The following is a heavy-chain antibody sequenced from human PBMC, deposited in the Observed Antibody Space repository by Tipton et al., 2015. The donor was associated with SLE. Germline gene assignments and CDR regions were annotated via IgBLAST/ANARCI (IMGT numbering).Heavy chain of an antibody. CDR2: IYTSGST. CDR3: ARTLLPAVRGAFDL. J-gene: IGHJ3*01. CDR1: GGSISSGSYY. V-gene: IGHV4-61*09. Sequence: TLSLTCTVSGGSISSGSYYWSWIRQPAGTGLEWIGHIYTSGSTNYNPSLKSRVTISVDTSKNQFSLKLSSVTAADTAVYYCARTLLPAVRGAFDLWGPGTMVAVSS. D-gene: IGHD2-2*01.